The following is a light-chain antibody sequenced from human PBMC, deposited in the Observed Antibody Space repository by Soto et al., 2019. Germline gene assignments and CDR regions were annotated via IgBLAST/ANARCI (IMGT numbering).Light chain of an antibody. Sequence: QLVLTQPPSVSGAPGQRVTISCTGSSSNIGAGYDVHWYQQLPGTATKLLIYGNSNRPSGVPDRFSGSKSGTSASLAITGLQADDEADYYCQSYDSSLSGVVFGGGTNLTVL. CDR2: GNS. V-gene: IGLV1-40*01. J-gene: IGLJ2*01. CDR3: QSYDSSLSGVV. CDR1: SSNIGAGYD.